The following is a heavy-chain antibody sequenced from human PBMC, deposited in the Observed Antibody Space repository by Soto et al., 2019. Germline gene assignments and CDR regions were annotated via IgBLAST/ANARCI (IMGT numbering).Heavy chain of an antibody. CDR1: GGTLSNYA. CDR2: INPVFGTP. Sequence: VQLVQSGAEVKKPGSSVKVSCKASGGTLSNYALSWVRQAPGQGLEWMGGINPVFGTPTYAPKLQGRVTITADESTRTAYMEVSCLESGYTAVYYWAGGGSWGNLEARVTFDDWGQGNRVTVSP. V-gene: IGHV1-69*01. CDR3: AGGGSWGNLEARVTFDD. D-gene: IGHD4-17*01. J-gene: IGHJ4*02.